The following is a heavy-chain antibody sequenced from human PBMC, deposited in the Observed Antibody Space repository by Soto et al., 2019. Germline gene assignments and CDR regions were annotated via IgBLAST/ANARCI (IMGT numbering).Heavy chain of an antibody. CDR3: AKGSSSVYYYYYGMDV. J-gene: IGHJ6*02. D-gene: IGHD6-6*01. Sequence: GGSLRLSCAASGFNFKAYGMHWVRQAPGKGLEWVAVISFDGTHKYYADSVKGRLTISRDNSKNTLYLQVNSLRPEDTAVYYCAKGSSSVYYYYYGMDVWGQGTTVTVSS. CDR2: ISFDGTHK. V-gene: IGHV3-30*18. CDR1: GFNFKAYG.